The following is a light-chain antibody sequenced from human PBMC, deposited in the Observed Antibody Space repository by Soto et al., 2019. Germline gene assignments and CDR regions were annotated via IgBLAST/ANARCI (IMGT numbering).Light chain of an antibody. CDR2: AAS. CDR3: QQLNSYPRYT. J-gene: IGKJ2*01. V-gene: IGKV1-9*01. Sequence: DIQLTQSPSFLSASVGDRVTITCRASQGFSSYLAWYQQKPGKAPKLLIYAASTLQSGVPSRFSGSGSETEFTLTISSLQPEDVATYYCQQLNSYPRYTFGQGTKLEIK. CDR1: QGFSSY.